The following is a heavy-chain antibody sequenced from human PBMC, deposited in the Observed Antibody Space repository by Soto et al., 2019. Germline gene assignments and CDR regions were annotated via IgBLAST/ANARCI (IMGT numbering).Heavy chain of an antibody. Sequence: EVQLLESGGGLVQPGGSLRVSCAASGFTFSSYAMNWVRQAPGKGLEWVSSIGGSGSTTYYADSVKGRFTISRDNSKNTLYLQRITLTAEDTAVYYCAKENYGDYYYYGMDVWGQGTTVTVSS. CDR1: GFTFSSYA. J-gene: IGHJ6*02. V-gene: IGHV3-23*01. CDR2: IGGSGSTT. D-gene: IGHD4-17*01. CDR3: AKENYGDYYYYGMDV.